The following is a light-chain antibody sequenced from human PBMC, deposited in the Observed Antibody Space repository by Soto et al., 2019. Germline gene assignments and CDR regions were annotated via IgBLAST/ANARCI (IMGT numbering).Light chain of an antibody. Sequence: EIVMTQSPATLSVSPGERATLSCRASHSVSILLAWYQQKPGQAPRLLIHGATTRATGIPDRFSGSGSGRDFTLTISRVEPEDFAMYYCQQYATSYRPFGQGTKVDIK. CDR1: HSVSIL. CDR3: QQYATSYRP. V-gene: IGKV3D-15*01. J-gene: IGKJ1*01. CDR2: GAT.